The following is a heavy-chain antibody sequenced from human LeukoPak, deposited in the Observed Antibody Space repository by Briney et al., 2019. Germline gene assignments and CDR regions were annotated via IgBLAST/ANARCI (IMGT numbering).Heavy chain of an antibody. Sequence: ASVKVSCKASGYTLTSYAMHWVRQAPGQRLEWMGWINAGNGNTKYSQKFQGRVTITRDTSASTAYMELSSLRSEDTAVFYCARTEMATILDFDYWGQGTLVTVSS. J-gene: IGHJ4*02. D-gene: IGHD5-24*01. CDR2: INAGNGNT. V-gene: IGHV1-3*01. CDR3: ARTEMATILDFDY. CDR1: GYTLTSYA.